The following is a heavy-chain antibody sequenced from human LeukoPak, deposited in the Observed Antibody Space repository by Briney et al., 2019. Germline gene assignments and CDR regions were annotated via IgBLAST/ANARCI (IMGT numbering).Heavy chain of an antibody. CDR3: ARPSTTGTTDYFDY. D-gene: IGHD1-1*01. CDR1: GYTFTGYY. Sequence: ASVKVSCKASGYTFTGYYMHWVRQAPGQGLEWMGWINPNSGGTNYAQKFQGRVTMTRDTSISTAYMELSRLRSDDTAVYYCARPSTTGTTDYFDYWGQGTLVTVSS. V-gene: IGHV1-2*02. CDR2: INPNSGGT. J-gene: IGHJ4*02.